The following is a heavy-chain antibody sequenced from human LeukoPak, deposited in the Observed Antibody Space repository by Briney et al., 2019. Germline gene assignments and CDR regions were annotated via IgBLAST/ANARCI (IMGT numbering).Heavy chain of an antibody. J-gene: IGHJ6*03. Sequence: PSETLSLTCTVSGYSISSGYYWGWVRQPPGQGLEWIGSIYHSGSTFYNPSLKSRVTISVDTSKNQFSLKLSSVTAADTAVYYCARSIAVAGGVYYYMDVWGKGTTVTVSS. CDR1: GYSISSGYY. CDR2: IYHSGST. CDR3: ARSIAVAGGVYYYMDV. V-gene: IGHV4-38-2*02. D-gene: IGHD6-19*01.